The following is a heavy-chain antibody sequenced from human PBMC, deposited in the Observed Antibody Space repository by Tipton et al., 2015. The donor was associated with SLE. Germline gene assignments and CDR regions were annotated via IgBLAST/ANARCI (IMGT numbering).Heavy chain of an antibody. D-gene: IGHD6-6*01. CDR2: IYSGGST. V-gene: IGHV3-53*04. CDR1: GFTFSSYA. CDR3: ARGGTSSSSDYYYMDV. J-gene: IGHJ6*03. Sequence: SLRLSCAASGFTFSSYAMHWVRQAPGKGLEWVSVIYSGGSTYYADSVKGRFTISRHNSKNTLYLQMNSLRAEDTAVYYCARGGTSSSSDYYYMDVWGKGTTVTVSS.